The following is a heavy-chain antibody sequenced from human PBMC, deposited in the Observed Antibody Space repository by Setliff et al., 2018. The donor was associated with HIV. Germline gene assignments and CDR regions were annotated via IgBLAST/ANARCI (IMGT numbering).Heavy chain of an antibody. CDR2: TSYDGLKS. V-gene: IGHV3-30*18. J-gene: IGHJ6*02. CDR3: AKDGWQRYHARDLDPYFAMAV. Sequence: PGGSLRLSCEGSGFIFRRFDMYWVRKAPGKGLEWVAATSYDGLKSDYGDSVKGRFTISRDSSKNTVFLQMMSLRPDDTAVYFCAKDGWQRYHARDLDPYFAMAVWGQGTTVTVSS. D-gene: IGHD5-12*01. CDR1: GFIFRRFD.